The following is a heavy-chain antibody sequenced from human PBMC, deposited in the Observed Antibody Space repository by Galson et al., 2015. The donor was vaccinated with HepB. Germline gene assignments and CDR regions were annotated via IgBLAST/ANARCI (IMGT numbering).Heavy chain of an antibody. V-gene: IGHV4-39*01. Sequence: SETLSLTCTVSGGSIVSSSHYWGWIRQPPGKGLEWIGRIYYGGSGTTLYNPSLKSRVTISVDPSKNQFSLEVRSVTAAGTAVYYCARPRYCSSATCTAAFDYWGQGTLVTASS. CDR2: IYYGGSGTT. CDR1: GGSIVSSSHY. D-gene: IGHD2-2*01. J-gene: IGHJ4*02. CDR3: ARPRYCSSATCTAAFDY.